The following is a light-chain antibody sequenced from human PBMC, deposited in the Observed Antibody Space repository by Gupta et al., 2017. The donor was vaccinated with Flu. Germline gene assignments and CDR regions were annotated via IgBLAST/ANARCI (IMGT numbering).Light chain of an antibody. CDR2: EVT. J-gene: IGLJ1*01. Sequence: QSALTQPPSASGSPGHSVTISCTGTATHVGSYNYVSWYQHPPGKAPKLVIYEVTKRPSGVPDRFSGSKSGNTASLTVSGLQAEDEADYYCSSYAGSNDLVFGTGTKVTVL. CDR1: ATHVGSYNY. V-gene: IGLV2-8*01. CDR3: SSYAGSNDLV.